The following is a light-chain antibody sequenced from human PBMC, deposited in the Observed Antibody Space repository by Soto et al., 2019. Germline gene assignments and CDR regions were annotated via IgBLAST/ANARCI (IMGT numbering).Light chain of an antibody. Sequence: DIQMTQSPSTLSASVGDRVTITCRASQTITTWLAWYQQKPGKAPKVLIYDASNLQSGVPSRFSGSGSGTEFTLTISSLQPDDFATYYCQQYSSFSWTFGQGTKVDI. CDR3: QQYSSFSWT. CDR2: DAS. J-gene: IGKJ1*01. V-gene: IGKV1-5*01. CDR1: QTITTW.